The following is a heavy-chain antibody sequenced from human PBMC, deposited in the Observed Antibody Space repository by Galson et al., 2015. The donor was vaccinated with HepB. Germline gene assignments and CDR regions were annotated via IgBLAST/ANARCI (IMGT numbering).Heavy chain of an antibody. D-gene: IGHD3-16*02. CDR3: ARIPMITFGGVIEPYYFDY. Sequence: PALVKPTQTLTLTCTFSGFSLNTSGMCVSWIRQPPGKALEWLALINWDDDKYYSTSLKTRLTISMDTSKNQVVLTMTNMDPVDTATYYCARIPMITFGGVIEPYYFDYWGQGTLVTVSS. V-gene: IGHV2-70*01. CDR2: INWDDDK. CDR1: GFSLNTSGMC. J-gene: IGHJ4*02.